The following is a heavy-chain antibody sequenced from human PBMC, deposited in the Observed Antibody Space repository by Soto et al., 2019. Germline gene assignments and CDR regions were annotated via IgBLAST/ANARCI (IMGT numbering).Heavy chain of an antibody. V-gene: IGHV1-18*04. Sequence: ASVKVSCKASGYTFTSYGISWVRQAPGQGLEWMGWISAYNGNTNYAQKLQGRVTMTTDTSTSTAYMELRSLRSDDTAVYYCARNLTPRYYYHSRGYYRPNAFDIWGQGTMVTVSS. J-gene: IGHJ3*02. CDR2: ISAYNGNT. CDR1: GYTFTSYG. CDR3: ARNLTPRYYYHSRGYYRPNAFDI. D-gene: IGHD3-22*01.